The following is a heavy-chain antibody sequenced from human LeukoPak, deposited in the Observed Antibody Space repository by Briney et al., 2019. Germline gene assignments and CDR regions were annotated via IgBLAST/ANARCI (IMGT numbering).Heavy chain of an antibody. Sequence: PSETLSLTCTVSGGSISSYYWSWIRQPPGKGLEWIGYIYYSGSTNYNPSLKSRVTISVDTSKNQFSLKLSSVTAADTAVYYCARRTGYSSRGMDVWGQGTTVTVSS. CDR2: IYYSGST. V-gene: IGHV4-59*12. D-gene: IGHD6-13*01. J-gene: IGHJ6*02. CDR3: ARRTGYSSRGMDV. CDR1: GGSISSYY.